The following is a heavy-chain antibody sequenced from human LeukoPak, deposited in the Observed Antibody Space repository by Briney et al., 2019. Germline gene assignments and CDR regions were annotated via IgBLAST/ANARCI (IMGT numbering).Heavy chain of an antibody. V-gene: IGHV1-46*01. Sequence: GASVKVSCKASGYSFTNYYIHWVRQAPGQGLEWMGIINPRDGSISYAQKFQGRVTMTRATSTSTVYVELSSLSSEDTAVYYCVRAIYCSGGSCHWEFDYWGQGTLVTVSS. D-gene: IGHD2-15*01. CDR3: VRAIYCSGGSCHWEFDY. CDR1: GYSFTNYY. CDR2: INPRDGSI. J-gene: IGHJ4*02.